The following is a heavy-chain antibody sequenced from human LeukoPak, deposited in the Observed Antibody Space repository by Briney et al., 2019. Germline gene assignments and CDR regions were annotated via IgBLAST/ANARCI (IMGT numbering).Heavy chain of an antibody. V-gene: IGHV1-18*01. D-gene: IGHD6-6*01. Sequence: VASVKVSFKASGYTFTIYGISWVRQAPGQGGEGMGRISAYNGNTNYAQKLQGRVTMTTDTSTSTAYMELRSLRSDDTAVYYCARDRSIAAPFYFDYWGQGTLVTVSS. CDR2: ISAYNGNT. CDR1: GYTFTIYG. J-gene: IGHJ4*02. CDR3: ARDRSIAAPFYFDY.